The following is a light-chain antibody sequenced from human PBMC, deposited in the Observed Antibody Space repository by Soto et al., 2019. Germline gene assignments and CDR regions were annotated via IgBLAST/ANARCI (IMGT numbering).Light chain of an antibody. V-gene: IGKV3-15*01. J-gene: IGKJ1*01. CDR2: GAS. CDR1: QSVSTN. CDR3: QQYNNWPPWT. Sequence: IVLTHSPSTLSVSPLYRATLSCRASQSVSTNLAWYQQKPGQAPRLLIYGASTRATGIPARFSGSGSGTEFTLTISSLQSEDFAVYYCQQYNNWPPWTFGQGTKVDNK.